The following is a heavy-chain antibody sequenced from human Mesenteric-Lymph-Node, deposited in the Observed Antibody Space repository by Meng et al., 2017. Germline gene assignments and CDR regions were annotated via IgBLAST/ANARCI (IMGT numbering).Heavy chain of an antibody. J-gene: IGHJ4*02. CDR1: DYSISNGFY. D-gene: IGHD2-15*01. Sequence: SETLSLTCAVSDYSISNGFYWGWIRQPPGKGLEWIGSIHHSRSAHYNPSLKSRVTISVDTSKNQFSLKLNSVTAADTGVYFCARAHCPVVADRCYFDYWGQGTLVTVSS. V-gene: IGHV4-38-2*01. CDR3: ARAHCPVVADRCYFDY. CDR2: IHHSRSA.